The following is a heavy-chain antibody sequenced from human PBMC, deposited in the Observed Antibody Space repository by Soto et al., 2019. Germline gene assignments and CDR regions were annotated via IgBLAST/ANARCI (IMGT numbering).Heavy chain of an antibody. D-gene: IGHD3-16*01. CDR2: INPSSGNT. CDR3: ARAYEGDYFDY. V-gene: IGHV1-8*01. J-gene: IGHJ4*02. CDR1: GYIFTNYD. Sequence: ASVKVSCKASGYIFTNYDINWVRQATGQGLEYLGWINPSSGNTGYVQKFQGRVTMTRNTSINTAYMELNSLRSEDTAVYYCARAYEGDYFDYWGQGTLVTVSS.